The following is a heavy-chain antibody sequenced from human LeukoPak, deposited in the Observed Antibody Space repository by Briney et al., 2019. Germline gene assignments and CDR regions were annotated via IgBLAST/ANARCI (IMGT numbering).Heavy chain of an antibody. CDR1: GGSFSGYY. Sequence: SETLSLTCAVYGGSFSGYYWSWIRQPPGKGLEWIGEINHSGSTNYNPSLKSRVTISVDTSKNQFSLKLSSVTAADTAVYYCARDGSGGYYYYDYWGQGTLVTVSS. CDR3: ARDGSGGYYYYDY. J-gene: IGHJ4*02. D-gene: IGHD6-19*01. V-gene: IGHV4-34*01. CDR2: INHSGST.